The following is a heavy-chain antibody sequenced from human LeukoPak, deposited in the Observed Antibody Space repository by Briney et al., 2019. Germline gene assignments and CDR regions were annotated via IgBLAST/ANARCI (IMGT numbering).Heavy chain of an antibody. CDR1: GFTFSSYA. Sequence: GGSLRLSCAASGFTFSSYAMHWVRQAPGKGLEWVAVISYDGGNKYYADSVKGRFTISRDNSKNTLYLQMNSPRAEDTAVYYCARDTTRDPFSYWGQGTLVTVSS. J-gene: IGHJ4*02. D-gene: IGHD1-26*01. V-gene: IGHV3-30*04. CDR2: ISYDGGNK. CDR3: ARDTTRDPFSY.